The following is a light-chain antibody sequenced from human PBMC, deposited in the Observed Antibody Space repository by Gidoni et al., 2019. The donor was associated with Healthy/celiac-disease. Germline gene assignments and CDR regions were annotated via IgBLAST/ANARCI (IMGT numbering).Light chain of an antibody. J-gene: IGKJ1*01. V-gene: IGKV1-5*03. CDR2: KAS. Sequence: DIQMTQSPSTLSASVVARVTITCRASQSISSWLAWYQQKPGKAPQLLIYKASRLESGVPSRFSGSGSGTEFTLTIISLQPDDFATYYCQHYNSYSSVGFGQGTKVEIK. CDR1: QSISSW. CDR3: QHYNSYSSVG.